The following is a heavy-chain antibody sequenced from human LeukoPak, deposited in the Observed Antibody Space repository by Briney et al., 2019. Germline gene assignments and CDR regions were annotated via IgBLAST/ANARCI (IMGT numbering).Heavy chain of an antibody. V-gene: IGHV3-21*04. CDR2: ISSSSSYI. CDR3: AKVELSAGDYEEDY. J-gene: IGHJ4*02. Sequence: PGGSLRLSCAASGFTFSSYSMTWVRQAPGKGLEWVSSISSSSSYIYYADSVKGRFTISRDNSKNTLYLQMNSLRAEDTAVYYCAKVELSAGDYEEDYWGQGTLVTFSS. CDR1: GFTFSSYS. D-gene: IGHD4-17*01.